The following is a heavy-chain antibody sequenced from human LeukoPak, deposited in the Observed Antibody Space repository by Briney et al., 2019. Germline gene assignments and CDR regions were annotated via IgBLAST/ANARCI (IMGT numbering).Heavy chain of an antibody. Sequence: ASVKVSFKASGYTFTSYDINWVRQATGQGREWMGWMNPNSGNTGYAQKFQGRVTMTRNTSISTAYMELSSLRSKDTAVYYCARSQTIASRLIRSRGFDPWGQGTLVTVSS. V-gene: IGHV1-8*01. J-gene: IGHJ5*02. CDR2: MNPNSGNT. D-gene: IGHD6-6*01. CDR3: ARSQTIASRLIRSRGFDP. CDR1: GYTFTSYD.